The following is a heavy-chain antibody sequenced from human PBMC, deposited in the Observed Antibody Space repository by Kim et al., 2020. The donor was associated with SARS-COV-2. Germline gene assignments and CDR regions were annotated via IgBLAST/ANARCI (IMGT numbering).Heavy chain of an antibody. CDR2: INRASSSI. CDR1: GFSFSTYS. V-gene: IGHV3-48*02. D-gene: IGHD5-12*01. CDR3: VRADIVPIPEV. Sequence: GGSLRLSCVGSGFSFSTYSMNWVRQPPGKGLEWISYINRASSSISYADSVKGRFTISRDNAKSSMYLQMNSLRDDDTAVYYCVRADIVPIPEVWGQGTLVIVSS. J-gene: IGHJ4*02.